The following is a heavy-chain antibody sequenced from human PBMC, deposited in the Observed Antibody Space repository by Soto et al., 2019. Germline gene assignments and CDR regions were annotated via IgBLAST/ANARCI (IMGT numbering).Heavy chain of an antibody. D-gene: IGHD3-3*01. V-gene: IGHV3-23*01. J-gene: IGHJ5*02. Sequence: EVQLLESGGGLVQPGGSLILSCAASGFTFSNYAMSWVRQAPGKGLEWVSAISGSGGSTSYADSVKGRFTISRDNSKNTLYLQMNSLRAEDTAIYYCANQRYYDFWSGYYEDWFDPWGQGTLVTVSS. CDR2: ISGSGGST. CDR1: GFTFSNYA. CDR3: ANQRYYDFWSGYYEDWFDP.